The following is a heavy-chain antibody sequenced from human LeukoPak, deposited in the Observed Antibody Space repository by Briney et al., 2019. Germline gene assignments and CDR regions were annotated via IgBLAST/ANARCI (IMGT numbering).Heavy chain of an antibody. CDR2: IYTSGST. D-gene: IGHD4-23*01. V-gene: IGHV4-4*07. CDR3: ARGSAVVTQYFDY. CDR1: GGSISSCY. J-gene: IGHJ4*02. Sequence: SETLSLTCTVSGGSISSCYWSWIRQPAGKGLEWIGRIYTSGSTNYNPSLKSRVTMSVDTSKNQFSQKLSSVTAADTAVYYCARGSAVVTQYFDYWGQGTLVTVSS.